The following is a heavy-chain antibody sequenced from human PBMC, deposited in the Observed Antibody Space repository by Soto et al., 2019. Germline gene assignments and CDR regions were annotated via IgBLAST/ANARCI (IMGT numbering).Heavy chain of an antibody. CDR3: ARDRGSCSSTSCYSGGMDV. CDR1: GFTFSSYG. D-gene: IGHD2-2*01. J-gene: IGHJ6*02. CDR2: IWYDGSNK. Sequence: GGSLRLSCAASGFTFSSYGMHWVRQAPGKGLEWVAVIWYDGSNKYYADSVKGRFTISRDNSKNTLYLQMNSLRAEDTAVYYCARDRGSCSSTSCYSGGMDVWGQGTTVTVSS. V-gene: IGHV3-33*01.